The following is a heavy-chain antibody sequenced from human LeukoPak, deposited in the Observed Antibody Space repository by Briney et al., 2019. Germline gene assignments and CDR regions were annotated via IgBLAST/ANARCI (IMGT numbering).Heavy chain of an antibody. CDR1: GYTFTGYY. CDR2: INPNSGGT. V-gene: IGHV1-2*04. Sequence: ASVKVSCKASGYTFTGYYMHWVRQAPGQGLEWMGWINPNSGGTNYAQKFQGWVTMTRDTSISTAYMELSRLRSDDTAVYYCAREGGSSGWYGPYYYYGMDVWGQGTTVTVSS. J-gene: IGHJ6*02. D-gene: IGHD6-19*01. CDR3: AREGGSSGWYGPYYYYGMDV.